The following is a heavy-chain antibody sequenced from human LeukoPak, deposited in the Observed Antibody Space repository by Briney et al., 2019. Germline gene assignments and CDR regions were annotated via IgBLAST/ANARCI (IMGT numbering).Heavy chain of an antibody. CDR2: IKKKSDGGTT. V-gene: IGHV3-15*01. Sequence: AGGSLRLSCAASGFTFSNAWMTWVRQAPGKGLEWVGHIKKKSDGGTTDYAAPVKGRFTISRDDSKDTVYLQMNSLKTEDTAVYFCTTVQQWLAQALGYWGQGTLVTVSS. D-gene: IGHD6-19*01. J-gene: IGHJ4*02. CDR1: GFTFSNAW. CDR3: TTVQQWLAQALGY.